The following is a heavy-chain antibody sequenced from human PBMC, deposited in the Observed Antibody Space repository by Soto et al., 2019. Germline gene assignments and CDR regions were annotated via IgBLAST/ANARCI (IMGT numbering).Heavy chain of an antibody. CDR1: GFTFSSYG. J-gene: IGHJ4*02. Sequence: GGSLRLSCAASGFTFSSYGMHWVRQAPGKGLEWVAVISYDGSSKYYADSVKGRFTISRDNSKNTLYLQMNSLRAEDTAVYYCAKDPSGSYSQYYFDYWGQGTLVTVSS. D-gene: IGHD1-26*01. CDR2: ISYDGSSK. V-gene: IGHV3-30*18. CDR3: AKDPSGSYSQYYFDY.